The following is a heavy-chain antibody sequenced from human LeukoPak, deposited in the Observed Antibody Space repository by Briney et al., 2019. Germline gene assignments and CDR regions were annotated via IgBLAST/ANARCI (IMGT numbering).Heavy chain of an antibody. CDR3: ARAPLLWFGELFSYYYYYYMDV. D-gene: IGHD3-10*01. V-gene: IGHV3-7*01. Sequence: GGSLRLSCAASGFTFSSYWMSWVRQALGKGLEWVANIKQDGSEKYYVDSVKGRFTISRDNAKNSLYLQMNSLRAEDTAVYYCARAPLLWFGELFSYYYYYYMDVWGKGTTVTVSS. J-gene: IGHJ6*03. CDR2: IKQDGSEK. CDR1: GFTFSSYW.